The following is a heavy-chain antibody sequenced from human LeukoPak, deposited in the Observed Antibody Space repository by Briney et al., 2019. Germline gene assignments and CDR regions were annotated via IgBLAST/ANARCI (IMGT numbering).Heavy chain of an antibody. CDR3: ARDLSIGYSYGDGFVGYFDY. J-gene: IGHJ4*02. CDR2: IYYSGST. Sequence: SETLSLTCTVSGGSISSSSYYWGWIRQPPGKGLEWIGSIYYSGSTYYNPSLKSRVTISVDTSKNQFSLKLSSVTAADTAVYYCARDLSIGYSYGDGFVGYFDYWGQGTLVTVSS. D-gene: IGHD5-18*01. CDR1: GGSISSSSYY. V-gene: IGHV4-39*07.